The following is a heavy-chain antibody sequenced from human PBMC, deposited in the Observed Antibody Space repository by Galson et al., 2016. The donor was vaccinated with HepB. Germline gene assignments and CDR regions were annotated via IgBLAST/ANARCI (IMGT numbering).Heavy chain of an antibody. Sequence: SLRLSCAASGFTFNNYGMHWVRQAPGKGLDWVAVISHDGTTTYSADSVKGRFTISRDNSKHTLYLQMTSLRPEDTGTYYCAHSLSTVGGFDPWGQGTLVTVSS. J-gene: IGHJ5*02. V-gene: IGHV3-30*03. CDR2: ISHDGTTT. CDR1: GFTFNNYG. D-gene: IGHD1-26*01. CDR3: AHSLSTVGGFDP.